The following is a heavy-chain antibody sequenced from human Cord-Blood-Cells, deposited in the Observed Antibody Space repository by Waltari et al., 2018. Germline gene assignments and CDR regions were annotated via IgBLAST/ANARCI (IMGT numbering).Heavy chain of an antibody. CDR2: INHSGST. V-gene: IGHV4-34*01. Sequence: QVQLQQWGAGLLKPSETLSLTCAVYGGSFSGYYWSWTRQPPGKGLEWIGEINHSGSTTSNPALRSRVTLSVDTSKDQFSLKLSSVTAADTAVYYCARSCTGIAARPDYFDYWGQGTLVTVSS. CDR1: GGSFSGYY. D-gene: IGHD6-6*01. CDR3: ARSCTGIAARPDYFDY. J-gene: IGHJ4*02.